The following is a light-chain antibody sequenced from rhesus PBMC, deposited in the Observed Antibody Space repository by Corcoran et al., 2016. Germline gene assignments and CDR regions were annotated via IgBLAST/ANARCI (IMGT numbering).Light chain of an antibody. V-gene: IGKV1S4*01. J-gene: IGKJ2*01. Sequence: DIQMTQSPSSLSASVGDRVTITCQASQGISSWLAWYQQKPGKAPKLLFYAASVLQSGGPSRFRGSVSGTDFTLTISSLQPEEFATYYCQPHNSYPRSFGQGTKVEIK. CDR2: AAS. CDR1: QGISSW. CDR3: QPHNSYPRS.